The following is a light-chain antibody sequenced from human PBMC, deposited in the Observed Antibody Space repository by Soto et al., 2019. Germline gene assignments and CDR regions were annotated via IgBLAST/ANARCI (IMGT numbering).Light chain of an antibody. CDR2: DTS. Sequence: VLTQSPGTLSLSPGERPTLSCRASQSLTNSFMAWYQQKPGQAPRLLIYDTSNRATGIPARFSGSGSGTDFTLTISGLEPADLGVYYCQQRHNWPITFGQGTRLEIK. CDR3: QQRHNWPIT. V-gene: IGKV3-11*01. J-gene: IGKJ5*01. CDR1: QSLTNSF.